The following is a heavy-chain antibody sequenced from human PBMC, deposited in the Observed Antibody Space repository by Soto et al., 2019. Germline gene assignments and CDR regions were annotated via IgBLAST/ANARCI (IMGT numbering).Heavy chain of an antibody. CDR1: GDSISSYY. V-gene: IGHV4-59*01. J-gene: IGHJ5*02. CDR3: AREVVTTVTTGWFDP. CDR2: IYYSGST. D-gene: IGHD4-17*01. Sequence: PSETLSLTCTVSGDSISSYYWSWIRQPPGKGLEWIGYIYYSGSTNYNPSLKSRVTISVDTSKNQFSLKLSSVTAADTAVYYCAREVVTTVTTGWFDPWGQGTLVTVSS.